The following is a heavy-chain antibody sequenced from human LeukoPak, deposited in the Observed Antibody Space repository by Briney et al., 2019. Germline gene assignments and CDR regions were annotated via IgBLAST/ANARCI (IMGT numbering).Heavy chain of an antibody. J-gene: IGHJ4*02. CDR3: AKALGGSYYGDRGFDY. CDR1: GFTFSTYA. V-gene: IGHV3-23*01. D-gene: IGHD1-26*01. Sequence: GGSLRLSCAASGFTFSTYAMSWVRQAPGKGLEWVSTISVIDDNTYYADSVKGRFTISRDNSKNTLSMKMNSLRAEDTAVYYCAKALGGSYYGDRGFDYWGQGTLVTVSS. CDR2: ISVIDDNT.